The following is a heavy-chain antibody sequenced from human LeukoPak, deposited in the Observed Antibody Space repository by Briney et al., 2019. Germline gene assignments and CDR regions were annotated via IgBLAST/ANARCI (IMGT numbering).Heavy chain of an antibody. D-gene: IGHD6-13*01. J-gene: IGHJ4*02. CDR1: GFTFSWYT. CDR3: AREDVPGIAAAGIVEASVY. V-gene: IGHV3-21*01. CDR2: ISSRSSDI. Sequence: PGGSLRLSCAASGFTFSWYTMNWVRQAPGKGLEWVSSISSRSSDIYYANSVKGRFTISRDNAKKSLYLQMNSLRAEDTAVYYCAREDVPGIAAAGIVEASVYWGQGTLVTVSS.